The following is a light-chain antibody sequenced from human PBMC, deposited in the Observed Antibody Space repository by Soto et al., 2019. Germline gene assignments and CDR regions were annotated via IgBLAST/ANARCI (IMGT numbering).Light chain of an antibody. CDR2: DNN. V-gene: IGLV1-44*01. CDR1: SSNIGINA. Sequence: QSVLTQPPSASGTPGQRVTISCSGSSSNIGINAVNWYQQLPGTAPKLLMYDNNQRPSGVPDRLSGSKSGTSASLAISGLQSDDEADYYCASWDDSLNGLLFGTGTKLTVL. J-gene: IGLJ1*01. CDR3: ASWDDSLNGLL.